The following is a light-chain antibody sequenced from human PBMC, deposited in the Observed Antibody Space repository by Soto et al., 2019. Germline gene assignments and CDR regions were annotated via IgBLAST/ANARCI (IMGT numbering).Light chain of an antibody. CDR3: QQYERLPLT. V-gene: IGKV1-33*01. CDR1: QDINKN. J-gene: IGKJ5*01. CDR2: DAS. Sequence: DVQMTQSPSSLSASVGDRVTITCQASQDINKNLIWYQQKPEKAPKLLIYDASDLETGVPSMFSGSGSGTGFTFTISGLQPEDFATYYCQQYERLPLTFGQGTRLEIK.